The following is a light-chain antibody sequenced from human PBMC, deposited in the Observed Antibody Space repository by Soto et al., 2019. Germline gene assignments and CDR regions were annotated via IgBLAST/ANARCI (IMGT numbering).Light chain of an antibody. J-gene: IGKJ1*01. V-gene: IGKV3-20*01. CDR1: QTVSSSF. CDR3: QQYGNSPVT. Sequence: IRVSQSPGTLSLSTGERATLSCRASQTVSSSFLAWYQQTPGQAPRLLIYGASSRATDIPDRFSGSGSGTGFILTISRLEPEDFAVYYCQQYGNSPVTFRHATKV. CDR2: GAS.